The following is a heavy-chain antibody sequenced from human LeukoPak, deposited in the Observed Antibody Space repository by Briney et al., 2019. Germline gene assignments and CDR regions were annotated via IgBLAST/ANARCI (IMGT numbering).Heavy chain of an antibody. CDR3: ATVSGWPHFDY. CDR2: INPSGGST. J-gene: IGHJ4*02. V-gene: IGHV1-46*01. Sequence: ASVKVSCKASGYTFTSYYMHWVRQAPGQGLEWMGIINPSGGSTSYAQRFQGRVTMTRDTSTSTVYMELSSLRSEDTAVYYCATVSGWPHFDYWGQGTLVTVSS. CDR1: GYTFTSYY. D-gene: IGHD6-19*01.